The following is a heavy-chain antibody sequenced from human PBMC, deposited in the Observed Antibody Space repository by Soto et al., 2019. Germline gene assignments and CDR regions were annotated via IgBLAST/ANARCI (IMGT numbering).Heavy chain of an antibody. D-gene: IGHD3-10*01. CDR1: EFTFSGRS. CDR3: VRGWFGPDV. CDR2: IDKVGTDS. V-gene: IGHV3-74*01. Sequence: EVQLVESGGGLVQPGGSLRLSCAASEFTFSGRSVHWVRQAPGKGLVWVSGIDKVGTDSTYADSVKGRFTGSRDNAKNTVYLQMNRLRVGDTAVYYCVRGWFGPDVWGKGTTVTVSS. J-gene: IGHJ6*03.